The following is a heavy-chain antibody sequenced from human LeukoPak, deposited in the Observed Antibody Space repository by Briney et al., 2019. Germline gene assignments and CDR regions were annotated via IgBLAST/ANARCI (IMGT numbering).Heavy chain of an antibody. CDR3: VRAGYSSGWYRFDY. D-gene: IGHD6-19*01. CDR2: IGPTGES. Sequence: GGSLRLSCVASGFTFINYDMHWVRQATRKGLEWVSSIGPTGESYYPGSVKGRLTISRENARNSLHLQMNSLKVEDTAVYYCVRAGYSSGWYRFDYWGQGILVTVSS. J-gene: IGHJ4*02. V-gene: IGHV3-13*01. CDR1: GFTFINYD.